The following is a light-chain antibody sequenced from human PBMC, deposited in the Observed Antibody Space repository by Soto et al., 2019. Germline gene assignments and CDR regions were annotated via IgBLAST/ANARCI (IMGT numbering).Light chain of an antibody. CDR1: QSISSW. J-gene: IGKJ1*01. Sequence: DIQMTQSPSTLSASVGDRVTITCRASQSISSWLAWYQQKPGKAPKLLIYKASSLESGVPSRFSGSGSGTEFTLTISSLQPDDFETYYCQQYNSYRMKFGQGTKVEIK. CDR3: QQYNSYRMK. CDR2: KAS. V-gene: IGKV1-5*03.